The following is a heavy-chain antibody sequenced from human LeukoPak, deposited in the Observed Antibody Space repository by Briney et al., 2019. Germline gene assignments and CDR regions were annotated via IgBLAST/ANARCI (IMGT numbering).Heavy chain of an antibody. CDR1: GGTFSIYA. V-gene: IGHV1-69*05. J-gene: IGHJ6*03. CDR3: ARGSTYYYYYYMDV. Sequence: SVKVSCKASGGTFSIYAISWGRQAPGQGLGWMGGIIPIFGTANYAQKFQGRVTITTDESTSTAYMELSSLRSEDTAVYYCARGSTYYYYYYMDVWGKGTTVTVSS. CDR2: IIPIFGTA.